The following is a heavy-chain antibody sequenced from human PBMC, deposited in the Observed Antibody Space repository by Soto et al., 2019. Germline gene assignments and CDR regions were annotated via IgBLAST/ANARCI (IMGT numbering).Heavy chain of an antibody. CDR3: ASFSNLGTNGACCNVPTDAFDI. CDR1: GYTFTSYD. CDR2: MNPNSGNT. D-gene: IGHD2-8*01. J-gene: IGHJ3*02. Sequence: GASVKVSCKASGYTFTSYDINWVRQATGQGLEWMGWMNPNSGNTGYAQKFQGRVTMTRNTSISTAYMELSSLRSEDTAVYYCASFSNLGTNGACCNVPTDAFDIWGQGTMVTVSS. V-gene: IGHV1-8*01.